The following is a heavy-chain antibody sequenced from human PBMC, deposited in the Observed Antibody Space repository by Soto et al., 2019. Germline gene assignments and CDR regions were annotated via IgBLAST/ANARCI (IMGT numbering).Heavy chain of an antibody. CDR1: GFTFSSYA. V-gene: IGHV3-23*01. D-gene: IGHD3-22*01. CDR2: ISGSGGST. J-gene: IGHJ6*02. Sequence: GGYLRLSCAASGFTFSSYAMSWVRQAPGKGLEWVSAISGSGGSTYYADSVKGRFTISRDNSKNTLYLQMNSLRADDTAVYYCAKRMYYDSSFYYYGKVDYYYYGMDVWGQGTTVTVSS. CDR3: AKRMYYDSSFYYYGKVDYYYYGMDV.